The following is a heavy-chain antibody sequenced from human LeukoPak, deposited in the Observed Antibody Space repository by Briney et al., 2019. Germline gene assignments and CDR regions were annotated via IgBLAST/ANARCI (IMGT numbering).Heavy chain of an antibody. D-gene: IGHD3-10*01. J-gene: IGHJ4*02. CDR3: ARGSNYGERVDYLDS. V-gene: IGHV3-7*01. CDR2: IKQGGSEK. Sequence: GGPLTLPCVPSRFIFNNHWMTWVRRARGKALEFVPSIKQGGSEKYYADSVKGRFTLSRDNAKNSLNLKMNSLGAGDTAVYYCARGSNYGERVDYLDSWGQGTKVTVS. CDR1: RFIFNNHW.